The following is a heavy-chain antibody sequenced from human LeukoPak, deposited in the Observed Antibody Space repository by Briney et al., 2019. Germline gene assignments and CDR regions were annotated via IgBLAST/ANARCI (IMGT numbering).Heavy chain of an antibody. CDR1: GYTFTGYY. CDR3: AREYGSGTEPGYHGMDV. CDR2: INPNSGGT. D-gene: IGHD3-10*01. Sequence: ASVKVSCKASGYTFTGYYMHWVRQAPGQGLEWMGWINPNSGGTNYAQKFQGRVTMTRDTSISTAYMELSRLRSDDTAVYYCAREYGSGTEPGYHGMDVWGQGTTVTVSS. V-gene: IGHV1-2*02. J-gene: IGHJ6*02.